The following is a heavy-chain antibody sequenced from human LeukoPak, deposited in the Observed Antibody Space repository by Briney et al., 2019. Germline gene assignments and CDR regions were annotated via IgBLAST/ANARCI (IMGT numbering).Heavy chain of an antibody. CDR3: ANENYYGSGSYADY. CDR1: GFTFSSYG. Sequence: GGSLRLSCAASGFTFSSYGMHWVRQAPGKGLEWVAVISYDGNNKYYADSVKGRFTISRDNSKNTLFLQMNSLRPEDTAVYYCANENYYGSGSYADYWGQGTLVTVSS. D-gene: IGHD3-10*01. J-gene: IGHJ4*02. V-gene: IGHV3-30*18. CDR2: ISYDGNNK.